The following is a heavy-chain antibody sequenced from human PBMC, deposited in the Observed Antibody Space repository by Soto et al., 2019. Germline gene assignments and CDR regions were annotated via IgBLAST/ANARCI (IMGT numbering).Heavy chain of an antibody. J-gene: IGHJ4*02. CDR1: GFTFSSST. D-gene: IGHD1-26*01. CDR3: ARDQIVGVPDYFDD. CDR2: ISSDGSNK. V-gene: IGHV3-30-3*01. Sequence: GSLRLSCAASGFTFSSSTMHRVRQAPGKGLEWVAVISSDGSNKYYPDSVKGRFTISRDNSKNTLYLQMNSLRAEDTAVYYCARDQIVGVPDYFDDWGQGTLVTVSS.